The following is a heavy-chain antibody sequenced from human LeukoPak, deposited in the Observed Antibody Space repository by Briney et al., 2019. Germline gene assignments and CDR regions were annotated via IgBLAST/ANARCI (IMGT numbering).Heavy chain of an antibody. D-gene: IGHD3-9*01. CDR2: INPNSGGT. CDR1: GYTFTGYY. Sequence: ASLRVSCTASGYTFTGYYMRWVRQAPGQGLEWMGWINPNSGGTNYAQTFQGRVTMTRDTSISTAYMELSRLRSDDTAVYYCARDGYDILSGYYLDYWGQGTLVTVSS. V-gene: IGHV1-2*02. J-gene: IGHJ4*02. CDR3: ARDGYDILSGYYLDY.